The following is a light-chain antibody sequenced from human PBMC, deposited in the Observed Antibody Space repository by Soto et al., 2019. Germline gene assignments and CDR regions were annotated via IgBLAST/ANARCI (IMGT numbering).Light chain of an antibody. CDR1: QSISHW. Sequence: TQSPVTLSASVGDSVTITCRASQSISHWLAWYQQKPGKAPKLLIYKASSLESGVPSRFSGSGSGTEFTLTISSLQPDDFATYYCQQYNSYSPPWTFGQGTKVDIK. CDR2: KAS. J-gene: IGKJ1*01. CDR3: QQYNSYSPPWT. V-gene: IGKV1-5*03.